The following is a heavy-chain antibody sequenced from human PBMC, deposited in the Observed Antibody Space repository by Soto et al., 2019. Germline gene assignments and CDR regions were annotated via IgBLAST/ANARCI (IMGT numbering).Heavy chain of an antibody. CDR1: GGSVSSGSYY. D-gene: IGHD3-10*01. CDR2: IYYRGST. CDR3: ARGYYGSGSYYNVDWFDP. J-gene: IGHJ5*02. V-gene: IGHV4-61*01. Sequence: QVQLQESGPGLVKPSETLSLTCTVSGGSVSSGSYYWSWIRQPPGKGLEWIGYIYYRGSTNYNPYLKRRVTISVDTSKNQFSLKMSSVTAADTAVYYCARGYYGSGSYYNVDWFDPWGQGTLVTVSP.